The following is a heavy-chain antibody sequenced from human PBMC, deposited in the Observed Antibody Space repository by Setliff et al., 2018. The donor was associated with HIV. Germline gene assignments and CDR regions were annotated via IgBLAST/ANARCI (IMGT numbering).Heavy chain of an antibody. CDR1: GSSMNSHY. V-gene: IGHV4-59*11. Sequence: PSETLSLTCSVFGSSMNSHYWSWIRQPPGKGLEWIGLIYYTGIPTYNTSLKSRVTMSVDRSKNQFSLRLTSVTAADTAMYYCARVARVHPFDPWGQGTLVTVSS. J-gene: IGHJ5*02. CDR3: ARVARVHPFDP. CDR2: IYYTGIP.